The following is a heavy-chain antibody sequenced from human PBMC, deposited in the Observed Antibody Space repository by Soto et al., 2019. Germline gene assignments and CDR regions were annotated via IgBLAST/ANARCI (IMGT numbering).Heavy chain of an antibody. V-gene: IGHV4-34*01. Sequence: SETLSLTCAVYGGSFSGYYWSWIRQPPGKGLEWIGEINHSGSTNYNPSLKSRVTISVDTSKNQFSLKLSSVTAADTAVYYCARGHPLWYDFWSGYHKAFDYWGQGTLVTVSS. D-gene: IGHD3-3*01. CDR3: ARGHPLWYDFWSGYHKAFDY. CDR2: INHSGST. CDR1: GGSFSGYY. J-gene: IGHJ4*02.